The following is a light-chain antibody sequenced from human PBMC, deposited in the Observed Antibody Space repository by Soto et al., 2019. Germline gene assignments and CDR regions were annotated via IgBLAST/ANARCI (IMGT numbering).Light chain of an antibody. CDR3: QQPSNSPPT. Sequence: EIVLTQSPATLSLSPGERATLSCRASQSVSSYLAWYQQKPGQAPRLLIYDASNRATGIPARFSGSGSGTDFTLTISSLEPEDFAVYYCQQPSNSPPTFGGGTKVEIK. J-gene: IGKJ4*01. CDR2: DAS. CDR1: QSVSSY. V-gene: IGKV3-11*01.